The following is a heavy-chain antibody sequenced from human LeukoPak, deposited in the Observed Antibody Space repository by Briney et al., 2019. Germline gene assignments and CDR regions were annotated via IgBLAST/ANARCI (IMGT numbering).Heavy chain of an antibody. J-gene: IGHJ4*02. D-gene: IGHD6-13*01. CDR1: GFTFSSYG. Sequence: GGSLRLSCAASGFTFSSYGMHWVRQAPGKGLEWVAFIRYDGSNKYYADSVKGRFTISRDNSKNTLYLQMNSLRAEDTAVYYCAKAPSSSWYRTDYWGQGTLVTVSS. V-gene: IGHV3-30*02. CDR2: IRYDGSNK. CDR3: AKAPSSSWYRTDY.